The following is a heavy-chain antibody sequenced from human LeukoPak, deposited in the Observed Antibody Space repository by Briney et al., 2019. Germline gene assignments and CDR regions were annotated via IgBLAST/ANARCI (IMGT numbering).Heavy chain of an antibody. J-gene: IGHJ5*02. CDR3: ARELRSPWFDP. CDR1: GDSISSGGYS. V-gene: IGHV4-30-2*01. D-gene: IGHD4-17*01. Sequence: SQTLSLTCAVSGDSISSGGYSWSWIRQPPGKGLEWIGYIYHSGSTYYNPSLKSRVTISVDRFKNQFSLKLSSVTAADTAVYYCARELRSPWFDPWGQGTLVTVSS. CDR2: IYHSGST.